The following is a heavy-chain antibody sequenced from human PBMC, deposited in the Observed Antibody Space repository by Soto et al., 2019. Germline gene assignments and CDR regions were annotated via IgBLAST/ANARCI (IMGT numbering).Heavy chain of an antibody. CDR2: IYYSGST. CDR3: ARVLTGGVRYYGMDV. D-gene: IGHD3-10*01. V-gene: IGHV4-59*01. J-gene: IGHJ6*02. Sequence: QVQLQESGPGLVKPSETLSLTCTVSGGSISSYYWSWIRQPPGKGLEWIGYIYYSGSTNYNPSLKSRVTISVDTSKNQCSLKLSSVTAADTAVYYCARVLTGGVRYYGMDVWGQGTTVTVSS. CDR1: GGSISSYY.